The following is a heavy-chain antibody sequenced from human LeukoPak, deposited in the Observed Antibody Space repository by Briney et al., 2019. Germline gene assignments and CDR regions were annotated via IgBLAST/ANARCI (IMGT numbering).Heavy chain of an antibody. CDR1: GYNFATYG. V-gene: IGHV1-18*01. CDR3: AKVAGDRMDH. J-gene: IGHJ4*02. Sequence: ASVNVSCKASGYNFATYGFCWVRQAPGHGLEWTGWISANNGKTAYAQKFQDRVTLTTDTSTTTAYLELRTLRPDDTAVYYCAKVAGDRMDHWGQGTLVTVSS. CDR2: ISANNGKT. D-gene: IGHD6-13*01.